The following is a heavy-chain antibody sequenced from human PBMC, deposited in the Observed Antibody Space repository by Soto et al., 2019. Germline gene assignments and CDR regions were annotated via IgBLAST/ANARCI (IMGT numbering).Heavy chain of an antibody. CDR3: ARAGPRGYSYGYVY. Sequence: GESLKISCAASGFTFSSYSMNWVRQAPGKGLEWVSYISSSSSTIYYADSVKGRFTISRDNAKNSLYLQMNSLRAEDTAVYYCARAGPRGYSYGYVYWGQGTLVTVSS. CDR2: ISSSSSTI. CDR1: GFTFSSYS. D-gene: IGHD5-18*01. V-gene: IGHV3-48*01. J-gene: IGHJ4*02.